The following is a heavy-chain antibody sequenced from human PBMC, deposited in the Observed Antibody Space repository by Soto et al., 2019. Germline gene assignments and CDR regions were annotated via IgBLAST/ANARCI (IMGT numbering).Heavy chain of an antibody. CDR2: IYQSGST. Sequence: SETLSLTCAVSGGSISSSNWWSWVRQPPEKGLQWIGEIYQSGSTNYNPSLKSRVTISVDKSKNQVSLNLTSVTAADTAVYYCASDYGGRDDAFDIWGQGTMLTVSS. D-gene: IGHD4-17*01. V-gene: IGHV4-4*02. CDR3: ASDYGGRDDAFDI. CDR1: GGSISSSNW. J-gene: IGHJ3*02.